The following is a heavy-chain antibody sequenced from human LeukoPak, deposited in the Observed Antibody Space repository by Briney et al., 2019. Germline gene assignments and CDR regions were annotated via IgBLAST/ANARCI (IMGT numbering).Heavy chain of an antibody. CDR2: IIPIFGTA. CDR3: ARDLLEPFDI. D-gene: IGHD2-21*01. J-gene: IGHJ3*02. CDR1: GGTFSGYA. Sequence: SVKVSCKASGGTFSGYAISWVRQAPGQGREWMGGIIPIFGTANYAQKFQGRVTLTADESTSTAYMELSSLRSEDTAVYYCARDLLEPFDIWGQGTMVTVSS. V-gene: IGHV1-69*01.